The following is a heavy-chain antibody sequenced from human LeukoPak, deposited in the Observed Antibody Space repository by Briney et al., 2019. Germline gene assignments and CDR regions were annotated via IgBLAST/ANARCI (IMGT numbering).Heavy chain of an antibody. CDR2: INAGNGNT. D-gene: IGHD3-22*01. Sequence: ASVKVSCKASGYTFTSYAMHWVRQAPGQRLEWMGWINAGNGNTKYSQKFQGRVTITRDTSASTAHMELSSLRSEDTAVYYCARDSSSGYYPAPDAFDIRGQGTMVTVSS. CDR3: ARDSSSGYYPAPDAFDI. J-gene: IGHJ3*02. V-gene: IGHV1-3*01. CDR1: GYTFTSYA.